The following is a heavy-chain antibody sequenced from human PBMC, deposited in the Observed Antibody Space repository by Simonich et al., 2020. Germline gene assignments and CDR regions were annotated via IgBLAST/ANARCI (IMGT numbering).Heavy chain of an antibody. J-gene: IGHJ4*02. CDR3: ARGALY. CDR1: GFTFSSYA. Sequence: QVQLVESGGGVVQPGRSLRLSCAASGFTFSSYAMHWVRQAPGKGLEWVAVISNDGSNNYYADSVKGRFTISRDNSKNTLYLQMNSLRAEDTAVYYCARGALYWGQGTLVTVSS. CDR2: ISNDGSNN. V-gene: IGHV3-30*07.